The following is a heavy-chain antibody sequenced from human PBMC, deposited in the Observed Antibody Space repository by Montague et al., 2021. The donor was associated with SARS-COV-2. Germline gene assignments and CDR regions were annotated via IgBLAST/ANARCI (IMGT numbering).Heavy chain of an antibody. V-gene: IGHV1-58*02. CDR1: GFTFTSSA. D-gene: IGHD5-12*01. Sequence: SVKVSCKASGFTFTSSAMQWVRQARGQRLEWIGWIVVGSGNTNYAQQFQERVTITRDMSPSTAYMELSSLRSEDTAVYYCAALYSGYDSTGTYFDYWGQGTLVTVSS. CDR3: AALYSGYDSTGTYFDY. CDR2: IVVGSGNT. J-gene: IGHJ4*02.